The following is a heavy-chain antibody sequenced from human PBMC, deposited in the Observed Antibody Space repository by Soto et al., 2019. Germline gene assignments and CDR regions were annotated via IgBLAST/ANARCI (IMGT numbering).Heavy chain of an antibody. CDR3: ARDGRDYGMDV. V-gene: IGHV3-33*01. CDR1: GFTFSSYG. CDR2: IWYDGSNK. J-gene: IGHJ6*02. Sequence: GGSLRLSCAASGFTFSSYGMHWVRQAPGKGLEWVAVIWYDGSNKYYADSVKGRFTISRDNPKNTLYLQMNSLRAEDTAVYYCARDGRDYGMDVWGQGTTVTVSS.